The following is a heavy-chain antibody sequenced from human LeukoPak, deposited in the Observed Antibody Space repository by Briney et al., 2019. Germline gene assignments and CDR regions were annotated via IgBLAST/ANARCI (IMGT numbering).Heavy chain of an antibody. D-gene: IGHD2-8*01. V-gene: IGHV3-30*04. Sequence: GRSLRLSCAASGFTFSAYGMHWVRQAPGKGLEWVAIISSDGSDEHYADSVKGRFTISRDNSKNTLYLQVNTLRPEDTAVYFCATDKYCTRTDCLHGRFYFDYWGQGTLVAVAS. CDR1: GFTFSAYG. J-gene: IGHJ4*02. CDR2: ISSDGSDE. CDR3: ATDKYCTRTDCLHGRFYFDY.